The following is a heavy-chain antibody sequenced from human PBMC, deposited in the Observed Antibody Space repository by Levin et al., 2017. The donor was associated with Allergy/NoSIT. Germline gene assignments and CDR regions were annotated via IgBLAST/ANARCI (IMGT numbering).Heavy chain of an antibody. D-gene: IGHD2-2*01. Sequence: PGGSLRLSCAASGFSFSDSAMHWVRQASGKGLEWVGRIRSKANSYATAYAASVKGRFTISRDDSKNTAYLQMNSLKTEDTAVYYCTRHDKDQQPFDYWGQGTLVTVSS. CDR2: IRSKANSYAT. CDR1: GFSFSDSA. J-gene: IGHJ4*02. V-gene: IGHV3-73*01. CDR3: TRHDKDQQPFDY.